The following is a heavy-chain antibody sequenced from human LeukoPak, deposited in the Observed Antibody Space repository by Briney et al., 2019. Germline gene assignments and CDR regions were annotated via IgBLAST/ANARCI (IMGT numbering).Heavy chain of an antibody. D-gene: IGHD5-24*01. V-gene: IGHV4-4*07. CDR1: GGSISSYY. CDR3: ARVGDGYNYDY. J-gene: IGHJ4*02. CDR2: IYTSGST. Sequence: PSETLSLTCTVSGGSISSYYWSWIRQLAGKGLEWIGRIYTSGSTNYNPSLKGRVTMSVDTSKNQFSLKLSSVTAADTAVYYCARVGDGYNYDYWGQETLVTVSS.